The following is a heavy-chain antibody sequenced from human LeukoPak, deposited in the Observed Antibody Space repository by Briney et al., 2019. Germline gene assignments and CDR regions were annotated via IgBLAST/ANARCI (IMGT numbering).Heavy chain of an antibody. CDR2: ISSSSSMI. D-gene: IGHD6-19*01. V-gene: IGHV3-48*01. CDR3: ARVNSSGWYYFDY. Sequence: PGGSLRLSCAASGFTFSRCSMNWVRQAPGKGLEWVSYISSSSSMIYYADSVKGRFTISRDNAKNSLYLQMNSLRAEDTAVYYCARVNSSGWYYFDYWGQGTLVTVSS. J-gene: IGHJ4*02. CDR1: GFTFSRCS.